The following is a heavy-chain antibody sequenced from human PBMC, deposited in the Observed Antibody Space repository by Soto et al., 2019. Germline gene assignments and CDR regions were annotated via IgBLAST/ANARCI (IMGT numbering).Heavy chain of an antibody. CDR3: ARRSSCWDFDY. Sequence: EVQLLESGGGLVQPGGSLRLSCAASGFTFSSYAMNWVRQAPGKGLEWVSVINGSGDSTYSADSVKGRFTISIDNSKNTLYLQMSNLRAEDTAFYYCARRSSCWDFDYWGQGTLVPVSS. V-gene: IGHV3-23*01. J-gene: IGHJ4*02. CDR1: GFTFSSYA. CDR2: INGSGDST. D-gene: IGHD6-19*01.